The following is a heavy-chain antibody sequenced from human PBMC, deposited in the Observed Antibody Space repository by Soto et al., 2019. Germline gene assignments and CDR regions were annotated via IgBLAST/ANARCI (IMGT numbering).Heavy chain of an antibody. CDR3: AKISDSTGFYDL. D-gene: IGHD3-22*01. V-gene: IGHV3-74*01. CDR1: GFIFSTYW. J-gene: IGHJ4*02. CDR2: INTDGSST. Sequence: GGSLRLSCAASGFIFSTYWMHWVRQAPGKGLVWVSRINTDGSSTIYADSVKGRFTIARENAKSSLYPQMNALRAEDTARYYCAKISDSTGFYDLWGQGTPVTVSS.